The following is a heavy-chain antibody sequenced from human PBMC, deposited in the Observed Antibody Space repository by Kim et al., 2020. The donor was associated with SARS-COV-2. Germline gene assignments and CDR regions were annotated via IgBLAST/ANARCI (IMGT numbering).Heavy chain of an antibody. CDR1: GGTFSSYA. Sequence: SVKVSCKASGGTFSSYAISWVRQAPGQGLEWMGGIIPIFGTANYAQKFQGRVTITADESTSTAYMELSSLRSEDTAVYYCARDLDYDILTGYSSPLNAFDIWGQGTMVTVSS. V-gene: IGHV1-69*13. D-gene: IGHD3-9*01. CDR3: ARDLDYDILTGYSSPLNAFDI. J-gene: IGHJ3*02. CDR2: IIPIFGTA.